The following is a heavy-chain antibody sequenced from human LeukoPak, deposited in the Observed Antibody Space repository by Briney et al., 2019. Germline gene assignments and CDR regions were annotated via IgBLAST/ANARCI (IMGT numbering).Heavy chain of an antibody. CDR3: ARGIAAAGTGY. D-gene: IGHD6-13*01. CDR1: GYSISSGYY. V-gene: IGHV4-38-2*01. CDR2: IYHSGST. Sequence: SETLSLTCAASGYSISSGYYWGWIRQPPGKGLEWIGSIYHSGSTYYNPSLKSRVTISVDTSKNQFSLKLSSVTAADTAVYYYARGIAAAGTGYWGQGTLVTVSS. J-gene: IGHJ4*02.